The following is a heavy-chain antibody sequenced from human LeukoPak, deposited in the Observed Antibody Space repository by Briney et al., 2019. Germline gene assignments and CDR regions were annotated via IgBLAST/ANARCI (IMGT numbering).Heavy chain of an antibody. CDR2: ISYDGSNK. J-gene: IGHJ2*01. D-gene: IGHD6-19*01. V-gene: IGHV3-30*18. CDR1: GFSFCSFG. Sequence: GRALRVSCAPSGFSFCSFGLYWVRQAPGKGLEWAAVISYDGSNKYYADSVKGRFTISRDNSKNTLYLQMNSLRAEDTAVYYCAKDIRSGWYFHSAYYALWVRGTPFTVSS. CDR3: AKDIRSGWYFHSAYYAL.